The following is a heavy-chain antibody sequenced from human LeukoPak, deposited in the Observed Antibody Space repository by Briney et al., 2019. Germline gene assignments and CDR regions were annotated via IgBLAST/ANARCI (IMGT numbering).Heavy chain of an antibody. D-gene: IGHD6-13*01. CDR1: GGTFSSYA. J-gene: IGHJ4*02. CDR3: ATRVAYSSSWYS. CDR2: FDPEDGET. V-gene: IGHV1-24*01. Sequence: ASVKVSCKASGGTFSSYAISWVRQAPGKGLEWMGGFDPEDGETIYAQKFQGRVTMTEDTSTDTAYMELSSLRSEDTAVYYCATRVAYSSSWYSWGQGTLVAVSS.